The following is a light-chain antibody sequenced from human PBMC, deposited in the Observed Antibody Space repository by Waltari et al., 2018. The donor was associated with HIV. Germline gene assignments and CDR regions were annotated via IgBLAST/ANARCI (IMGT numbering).Light chain of an antibody. J-gene: IGLJ2*01. V-gene: IGLV1-44*01. CDR3: VVWDARLNGLV. CDR1: SSNIGSDA. Sequence: QSVLTQPPSASGTPGQRVTISCSGSSSNIGSDAVNWYQQFPGTAPKVRIYSKEQRPSGVPDRFSGSKSGASASLAINVLQSEDEADYYCVVWDARLNGLVFGGGTKLTVL. CDR2: SKE.